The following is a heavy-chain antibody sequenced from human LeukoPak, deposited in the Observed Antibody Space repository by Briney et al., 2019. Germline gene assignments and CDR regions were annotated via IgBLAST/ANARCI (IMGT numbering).Heavy chain of an antibody. CDR1: GGSISSYY. CDR2: INHSGST. J-gene: IGHJ6*02. V-gene: IGHV4-34*01. D-gene: IGHD3-10*01. Sequence: SETLSLTCTVSGGSISSYYWSWIRQPPGKGLEWIGEINHSGSTNYNPSLKSRVAISVDTSKNQFSLKLSSVTAADTAVYYCARGSRWFGLNYYYGMDVWGQGTTVTVSS. CDR3: ARGSRWFGLNYYYGMDV.